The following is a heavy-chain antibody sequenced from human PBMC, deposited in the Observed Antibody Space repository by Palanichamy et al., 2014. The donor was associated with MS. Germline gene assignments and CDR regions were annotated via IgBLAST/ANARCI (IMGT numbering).Heavy chain of an antibody. J-gene: IGHJ4*02. CDR2: IDPSGSTKYNP. CDR1: GGSISSSNW. Sequence: QVQLQESGPGLVKPSGTLSLTCAVSGGSISSSNWWSWVRQPPGKGLEWIGEIDPSGSTKYNPKYNPSLKSRVTISVDMSKKQFSLKLTSVTAADTAVYYCATQSHVVLGDSWGQGTLVTVSP. D-gene: IGHD2-15*01. CDR3: ATQSHVVLGDS. V-gene: IGHV4-4*02.